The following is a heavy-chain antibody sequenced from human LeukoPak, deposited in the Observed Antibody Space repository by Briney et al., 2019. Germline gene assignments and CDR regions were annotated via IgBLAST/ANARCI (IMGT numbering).Heavy chain of an antibody. CDR1: GFTFSSYS. Sequence: GGSLRLSCAASGFTFSSYSMNWVRQAPGKGLDWVSYISSSTNTIYYADSVKGRFTISRDNAKNSLYLQMNSLRAEDTAVYYCAKSRSYGDYDYWGQGTLVTVSS. J-gene: IGHJ4*02. V-gene: IGHV3-48*01. D-gene: IGHD4-17*01. CDR3: AKSRSYGDYDY. CDR2: ISSSTNTI.